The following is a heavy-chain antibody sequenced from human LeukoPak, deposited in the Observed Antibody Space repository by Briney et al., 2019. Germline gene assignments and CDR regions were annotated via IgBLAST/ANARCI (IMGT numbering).Heavy chain of an antibody. V-gene: IGHV3-74*01. CDR3: ARDLHYAFDI. CDR1: GFTFSRFR. Sequence: GGSLRLSCAASGFTFSRFRMHWVRQAPGKGLVWVSRINSDGSSTSYADSVKGRFTISRDNAKNSLYLQMNSLRDEDTAVYYCARDLHYAFDIWGQGTMVTASS. D-gene: IGHD3-10*01. CDR2: INSDGSST. J-gene: IGHJ3*02.